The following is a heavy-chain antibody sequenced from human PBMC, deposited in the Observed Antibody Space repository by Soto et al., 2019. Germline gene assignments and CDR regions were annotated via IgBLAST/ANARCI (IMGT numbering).Heavy chain of an antibody. D-gene: IGHD1-26*01. V-gene: IGHV3-33*01. J-gene: IGHJ3*02. CDR2: MWYDGSNK. CDR1: GFTFSSYG. CDR3: ASARWEVYAFDI. Sequence: GGSLRLSCAASGFTFSSYGMHWVRQAPGKGLEWVAVMWYDGSNKYFADSVKGRFTISRDNSKNTLYLQMNSLRAEETAVYYCASARWEVYAFDIWGQGTMVTVSS.